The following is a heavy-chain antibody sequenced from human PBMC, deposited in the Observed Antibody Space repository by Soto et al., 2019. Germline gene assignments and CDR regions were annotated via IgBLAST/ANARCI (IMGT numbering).Heavy chain of an antibody. CDR1: GYTLTSYY. CDR2: INPSGGST. CDR3: ARESRIAAAGFDY. D-gene: IGHD6-13*01. Sequence: DSVKVSCRASGYTLTSYYMHWVRQAPGQGLEWMGIINPSGGSTSYAQKFQGRVTMTRDTSTSTVYMELSSLRSEDTAVYYCARESRIAAAGFDYWGQGTLVTVSS. V-gene: IGHV1-46*03. J-gene: IGHJ4*02.